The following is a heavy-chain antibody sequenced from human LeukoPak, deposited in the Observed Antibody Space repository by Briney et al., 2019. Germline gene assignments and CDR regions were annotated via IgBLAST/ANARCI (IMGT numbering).Heavy chain of an antibody. CDR3: VRDKDWGFDS. J-gene: IGHJ4*02. CDR2: IGTGTSTI. V-gene: IGHV3-48*01. Sequence: GGSLRLSCAACGFTFSTYSMNWVRQAPGKGLEWVSHIGTGTSTIGYADSMKGRFTISRDNAKNSVDLQMSSLRVDDSAVYYCVRDKDWGFDSWGQGTLVTVSS. CDR1: GFTFSTYS. D-gene: IGHD7-27*01.